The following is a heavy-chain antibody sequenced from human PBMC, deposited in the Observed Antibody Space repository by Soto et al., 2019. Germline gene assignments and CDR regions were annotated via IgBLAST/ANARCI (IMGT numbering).Heavy chain of an antibody. D-gene: IGHD3-3*01. V-gene: IGHV1-8*01. CDR3: ARERFLEWLSTTNYYYYGMDV. Sequence: ASVKVSCKASGYTFTSYDINWVRQATGQGLEWMGWMNPNSGNTGYAQKFQGRVTMTRNTSISTAYMELSRLRSDDTAVYYCARERFLEWLSTTNYYYYGMDVWGQGTTVTVSS. J-gene: IGHJ6*02. CDR2: MNPNSGNT. CDR1: GYTFTSYD.